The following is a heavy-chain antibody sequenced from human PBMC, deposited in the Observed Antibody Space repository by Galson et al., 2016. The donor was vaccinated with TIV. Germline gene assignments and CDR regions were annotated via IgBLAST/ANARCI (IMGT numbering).Heavy chain of an antibody. D-gene: IGHD3-22*01. J-gene: IGHJ6*02. CDR3: TKVPSSGFSYYYGLDV. V-gene: IGHV3-48*03. CDR1: GFTFSSYE. Sequence: SLRLSCAASGFTFSSYEMNWVRQAPGKGLEWVSYIIDSGSSTYYADSVKGRFTISRDKSKNTLYLQMSSLRPEDTAVYYCTKVPSSGFSYYYGLDVWGQGTTVTVSS. CDR2: IIDSGSST.